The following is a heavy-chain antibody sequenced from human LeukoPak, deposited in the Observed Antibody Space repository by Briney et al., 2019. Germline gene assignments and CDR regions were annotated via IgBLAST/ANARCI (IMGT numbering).Heavy chain of an antibody. CDR3: ARDLEVGGRAETDAFDI. CDR1: GGSISIYY. J-gene: IGHJ3*02. V-gene: IGHV4-59*01. CDR2: IYYSGST. Sequence: SETLSLTCTVSGGSISIYYWSWIRQPPRKGQEWSGYIYYSGSTNYNPSLKSRVTLSVDTSKNQFSLKLSSVTAADTGVYYCARDLEVGGRAETDAFDIWGQGAMVTVSS. D-gene: IGHD1-26*01.